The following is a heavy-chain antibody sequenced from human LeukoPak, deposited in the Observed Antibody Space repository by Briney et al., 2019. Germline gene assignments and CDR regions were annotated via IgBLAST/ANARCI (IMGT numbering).Heavy chain of an antibody. Sequence: ASVTVSCTASGGTFSSYAISWVRQAPGQGLEWMGGIIPIFGTANYAQKFQGRVTITADESTSTAYMELSSLRSEDTAVYYCARGYSYGQWGVFWGQGTLVTVSS. CDR2: IIPIFGTA. CDR3: ARGYSYGQWGVF. CDR1: GGTFSSYA. V-gene: IGHV1-69*13. J-gene: IGHJ4*02. D-gene: IGHD5-18*01.